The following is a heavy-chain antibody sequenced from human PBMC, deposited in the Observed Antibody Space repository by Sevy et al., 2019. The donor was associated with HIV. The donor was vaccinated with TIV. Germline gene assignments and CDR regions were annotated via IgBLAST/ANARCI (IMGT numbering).Heavy chain of an antibody. CDR2: INHSGST. CDR3: XXXXXXXELPYDY. V-gene: IGHV4-34*01. D-gene: IGHD1-26*01. CDR1: GGSFSGYY. Sequence: SETLSLTCSVYGGSFSGYYWSWIRQPPGKGLEWIGEINHSGSTNYNPTLKSRVTISVDTSKNQFSLKLSSVTAADTXXXXXXXXXXXXELPYDYWGQGTLVTVSS. J-gene: IGHJ4*02.